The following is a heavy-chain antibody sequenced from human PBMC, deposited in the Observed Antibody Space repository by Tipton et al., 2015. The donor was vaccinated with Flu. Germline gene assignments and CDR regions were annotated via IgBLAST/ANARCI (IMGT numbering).Heavy chain of an antibody. CDR1: GDSISSGGHY. CDR2: IYSSVTT. Sequence: TLSLTCTVSGDSISSGGHYWSWIRQHPGKGLEWIGYIYSSVTTHYNPSLKSRVTISLDTPKNHFSLKRSSVTAADTAVYYCARKYCSGGSCYHFDYWGQGTLVTVSS. J-gene: IGHJ4*02. CDR3: ARKYCSGGSCYHFDY. D-gene: IGHD2-15*01. V-gene: IGHV4-31*03.